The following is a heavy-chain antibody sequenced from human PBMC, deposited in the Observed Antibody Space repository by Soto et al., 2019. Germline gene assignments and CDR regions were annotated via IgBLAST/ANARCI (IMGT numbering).Heavy chain of an antibody. J-gene: IGHJ6*02. CDR2: IWYDGSNK. Sequence: PGGSLRLSCAAAGFTFSSYGMHWVRHAPGKGLEWVAVIWYDGSNKYYADSVKGRFTISRDNSKNTLYLQMNSLRAEDTAVYYCARDRLQYYYYYGMDVWGQGTTVTVSS. CDR1: GFTFSSYG. V-gene: IGHV3-33*01. D-gene: IGHD4-4*01. CDR3: ARDRLQYYYYYGMDV.